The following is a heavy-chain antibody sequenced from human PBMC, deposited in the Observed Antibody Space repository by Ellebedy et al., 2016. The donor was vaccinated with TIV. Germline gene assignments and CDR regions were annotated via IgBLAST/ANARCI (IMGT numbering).Heavy chain of an antibody. CDR1: GLRFDDYA. CDR3: AKDVGGDYVGNFQDN. Sequence: SLKISCAASGLRFDDYAMHWVRQLPGKGLEWVSGINWNGGSRGYVDSVKCRFIISRDNSKNSLYLEMNSLRVEDTALYYCAKDVGGDYVGNFQDNWGQGTLVTVSS. D-gene: IGHD4-17*01. CDR2: INWNGGSR. J-gene: IGHJ4*02. V-gene: IGHV3-9*01.